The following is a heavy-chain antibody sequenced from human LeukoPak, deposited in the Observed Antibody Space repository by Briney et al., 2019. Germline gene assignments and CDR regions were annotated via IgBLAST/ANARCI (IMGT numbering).Heavy chain of an antibody. CDR2: ISSSSSNI. CDR3: ARGGAARPDY. Sequence: GSLRLSCAASGFTFSNYGMNWVRQAPRKGLEWVSYISSSSSNIAYADSVKGRFTISRDNVKNSLYLQINSLRVEDTSVYYCARGGAARPDYWGQGTLVTVSS. J-gene: IGHJ4*02. D-gene: IGHD6-6*01. CDR1: GFTFSNYG. V-gene: IGHV3-48*04.